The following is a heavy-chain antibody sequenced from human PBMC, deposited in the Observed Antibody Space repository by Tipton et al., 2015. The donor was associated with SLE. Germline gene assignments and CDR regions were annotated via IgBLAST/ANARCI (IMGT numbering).Heavy chain of an antibody. CDR1: GFTVINFA. CDR3: ARDFYRFRGDPDTFDL. J-gene: IGHJ3*01. CDR2: TKEDGSKA. Sequence: GSLRLSCAASGFTVINFAMNWVRQAPGKEPEYLGTTKEDGSKAYSLPRFIISRDNAKNTLFLQINSVRVDDTAVYYYARDFYRFRGDPDTFDLWGQGTMVTVSS. V-gene: IGHV3-7*01. D-gene: IGHD3-10*01.